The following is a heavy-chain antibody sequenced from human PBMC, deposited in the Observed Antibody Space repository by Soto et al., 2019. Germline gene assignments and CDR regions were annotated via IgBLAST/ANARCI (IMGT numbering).Heavy chain of an antibody. CDR3: ARDAVAGNALWREDY. CDR2: ISAYNGNT. J-gene: IGHJ4*02. D-gene: IGHD6-19*01. CDR1: GYTFTSYY. V-gene: IGHV1-18*04. Sequence: ASVKVSCKASGYTFTSYYMHWVRQAPGQGLEWMGWISAYNGNTNYAQKLQGRVTMTTDTSTSTAYMELRSLRSDDTAVYYCARDAVAGNALWREDYWGQRTLVTVSS.